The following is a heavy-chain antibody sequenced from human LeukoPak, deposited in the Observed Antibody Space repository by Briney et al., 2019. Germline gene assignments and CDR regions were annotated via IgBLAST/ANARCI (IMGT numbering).Heavy chain of an antibody. D-gene: IGHD2-15*01. CDR3: ARGRGGYPRYYSYYGMDV. J-gene: IGHJ6*02. CDR1: GGSFSGYY. CDR2: INHDGST. Sequence: KPSETLSLTCAVYGGSFSGYYWTWIRQPPGKGLEWIGEINHDGSTNYNPPLKSRVTISVDTSKNQFSLKLISVTAADTAVYYCARGRGGYPRYYSYYGMDVWGQGTTVTVSS. V-gene: IGHV4-34*01.